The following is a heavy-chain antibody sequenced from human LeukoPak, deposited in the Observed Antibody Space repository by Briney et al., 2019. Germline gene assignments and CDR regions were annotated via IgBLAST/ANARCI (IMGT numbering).Heavy chain of an antibody. CDR2: INPNSGGT. Sequence: ASVKVSCKASGYTFTDYYMHWVRQAPGQGLEWMRWINPNSGGTNYAQKFQGRVTMTRDTSISTAYMELSGLRSDDTAVFYCAREEVIAAAGPTLDYWGQGALVTVSS. CDR3: AREEVIAAAGPTLDY. V-gene: IGHV1-2*02. J-gene: IGHJ4*02. CDR1: GYTFTDYY. D-gene: IGHD6-13*01.